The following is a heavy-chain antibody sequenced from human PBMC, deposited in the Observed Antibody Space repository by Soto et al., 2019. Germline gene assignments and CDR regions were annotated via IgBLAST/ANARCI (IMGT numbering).Heavy chain of an antibody. Sequence: EVQLLESRGGLIQRGGSLRLSCSPSGFTFSGYAMSWVRQAPGKGLEWVSAISGSGGSTYYADSVKGRFTISRDNSRNTLYLQMNSLRAEDTAVYYCAKDHWGSYSGQGTLVTVSS. J-gene: IGHJ4*02. CDR2: ISGSGGST. CDR3: AKDHWGSY. V-gene: IGHV3-23*01. CDR1: GFTFSGYA. D-gene: IGHD3-16*01.